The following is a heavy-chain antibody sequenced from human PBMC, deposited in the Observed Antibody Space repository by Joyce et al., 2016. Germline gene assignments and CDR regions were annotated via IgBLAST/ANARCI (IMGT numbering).Heavy chain of an antibody. CDR2: SHPMFATA. CDR3: VRVRQSGNINDY. J-gene: IGHJ4*02. CDR1: GGTRSGYA. Sequence: QMQLVQSGAEVKKPGSSVKVSCRAFGGTRSGYAISWVRQAPGQGLEWIRGSHPMFATAKYAQQFQTRLTITADKSTNTAYMKLSSLRSEDTAIYYCVRVRQSGNINDYWGQGTQVTVSS. V-gene: IGHV1-69*06.